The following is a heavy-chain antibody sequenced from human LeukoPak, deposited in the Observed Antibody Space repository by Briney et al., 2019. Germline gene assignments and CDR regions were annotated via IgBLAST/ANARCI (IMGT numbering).Heavy chain of an antibody. CDR2: IYHSGST. J-gene: IGHJ6*02. CDR1: GGSISSGGYY. D-gene: IGHD6-13*01. Sequence: SETLSLTCTVSGGSISSGGYYWSWIRQPPGKGLEWIGYIYHSGSTYYNPSLKSRVTISVDRSKNQFSLKLSSVTAADTAVYYCARGERDSSSSYYYYGMDVWGQGTTVTVSS. V-gene: IGHV4-30-2*01. CDR3: ARGERDSSSSYYYYGMDV.